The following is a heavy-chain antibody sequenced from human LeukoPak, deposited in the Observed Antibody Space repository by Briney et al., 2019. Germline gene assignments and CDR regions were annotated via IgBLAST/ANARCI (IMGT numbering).Heavy chain of an antibody. CDR2: IFYSGST. V-gene: IGHV4-39*01. Sequence: PSETLSLTCTVSGGSISCRSYYWGWLRQPPGKGLEWIASIFYSGSTYHNPSLKSRVTISVDTSKSQFSLKLSSVTAADTAVYFRARHPLKAYVSDWFDPWGQGTLVTVSS. CDR3: ARHPLKAYVSDWFDP. CDR1: GGSISCRSYY. J-gene: IGHJ5*02. D-gene: IGHD3-10*02.